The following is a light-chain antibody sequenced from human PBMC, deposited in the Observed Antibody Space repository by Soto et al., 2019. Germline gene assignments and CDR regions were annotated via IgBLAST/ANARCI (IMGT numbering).Light chain of an antibody. V-gene: IGKV1-6*01. J-gene: IGKJ1*01. CDR1: QGVRND. CDR2: AAS. CDR3: LQDYNYPRT. Sequence: IQMTQSPSSLSASVGDRVTITCRASQGVRNDLAWYQQKPGKAPTVLIYAASSLQSGVPSRFSGSGSGTDFTLTINNLQPEDFATYYCLQDYNYPRTFGQGTRVEV.